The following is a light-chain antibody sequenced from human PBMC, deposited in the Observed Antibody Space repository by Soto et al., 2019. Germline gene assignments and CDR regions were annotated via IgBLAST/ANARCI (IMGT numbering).Light chain of an antibody. CDR3: QQRSNWPLT. V-gene: IGKV3-11*01. CDR1: QSVSSS. CDR2: DAT. J-gene: IGKJ4*01. Sequence: EIVLTQSPATLSLSPGERATLSCRASQSVSSSLAWYQEKPGQAPRLLIYDATNRATGFPARFSGSGSGTDFTLTISSLQPEDFAVYYCQQRSNWPLTFGGGSKVEIK.